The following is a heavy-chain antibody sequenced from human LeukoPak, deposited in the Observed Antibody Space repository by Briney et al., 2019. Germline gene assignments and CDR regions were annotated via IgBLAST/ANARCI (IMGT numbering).Heavy chain of an antibody. Sequence: SETLSLTCTVSGDSISSSSYYWGWIRQPPGKGLEWIGSIYYSGSTYYNPSLKSRVTISVDTSKNQFSLKLSSVTAADTAVYYCARRATRGYDFPSGFDYWGQGTLVTVSS. D-gene: IGHD5-12*01. CDR3: ARRATRGYDFPSGFDY. V-gene: IGHV4-39*07. CDR1: GDSISSSSYY. CDR2: IYYSGST. J-gene: IGHJ4*02.